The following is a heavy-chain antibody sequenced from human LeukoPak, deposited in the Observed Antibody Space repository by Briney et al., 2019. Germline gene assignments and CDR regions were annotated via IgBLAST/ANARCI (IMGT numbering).Heavy chain of an antibody. Sequence: SETLSLTCTVSGDSISSSSHYWGWVRQPPGQGLEWIGSIYYSGSTYYNPSLKSPVTISVDMSKNQFSLNLSSVTAADTAVYYCAGRVGATIWTGMHFWGQGILVTVSS. D-gene: IGHD1-26*01. J-gene: IGHJ4*02. CDR2: IYYSGST. CDR1: GDSISSSSHY. V-gene: IGHV4-39*01. CDR3: AGRVGATIWTGMHF.